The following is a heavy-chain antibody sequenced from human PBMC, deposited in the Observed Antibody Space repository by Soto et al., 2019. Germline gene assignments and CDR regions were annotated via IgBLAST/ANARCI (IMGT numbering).Heavy chain of an antibody. Sequence: GGSLRHSCTASGFPFSNYWMSWVRQAPGKGLEWVANIKQDGSEKWYVDSVKGRFTISRDNAKKSLFLQMNSLRVEDTAVYYCARGDYHDNSGPFSDAFDVWGQGTMVTVSS. CDR2: IKQDGSEK. CDR3: ARGDYHDNSGPFSDAFDV. V-gene: IGHV3-7*04. D-gene: IGHD3-22*01. J-gene: IGHJ3*01. CDR1: GFPFSNYW.